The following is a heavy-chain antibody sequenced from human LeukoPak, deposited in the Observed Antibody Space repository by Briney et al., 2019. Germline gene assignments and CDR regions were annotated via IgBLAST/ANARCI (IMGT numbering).Heavy chain of an antibody. CDR2: VSWNSGSI. V-gene: IGHV3-9*01. J-gene: IGHJ6*02. CDR1: GFKFADYA. D-gene: IGHD6-13*01. CDR3: ARTYSSSWYHGGYYYYGMDV. Sequence: GGSLRLSCAASGFKFADYAMHWVRQAPGKGLEWVSGVSWNSGSIGYADSVKGRFTISRDNSKNTLYLQMNSLRAEDTAVYYCARTYSSSWYHGGYYYYGMDVWGQGTTATVSS.